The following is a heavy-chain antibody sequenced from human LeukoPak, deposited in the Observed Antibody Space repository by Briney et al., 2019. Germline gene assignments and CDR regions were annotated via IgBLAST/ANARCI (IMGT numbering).Heavy chain of an antibody. CDR1: GFTVSSIY. CDR3: ARCRGDCPIDY. CDR2: IYTGGTT. V-gene: IGHV3-53*01. Sequence: GGSLRLSCAASGFTVSSIYMSWIRQASGKGLEWVSLIYTGGTTYYADSVKGRFTISRDNSKNTVYLQMNSLRAGDTAVYYCARCRGDCPIDYWGQGTLVTVSS. D-gene: IGHD2-21*02. J-gene: IGHJ4*02.